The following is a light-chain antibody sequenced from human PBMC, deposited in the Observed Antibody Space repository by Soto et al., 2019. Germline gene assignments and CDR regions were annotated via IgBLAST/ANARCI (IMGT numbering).Light chain of an antibody. J-gene: IGLJ1*01. CDR1: SSDVGGYNY. CDR2: EVS. CDR3: SSYAGSNVV. V-gene: IGLV2-8*01. Sequence: QSALTQPPSASGSPGQSVTISCTGTSSDVGGYNYVSWYQQHPGKAPKLMIYEVSKQPSGVPDRFSGSKSGNTASLTVSGLQAEDEADYYCSSYAGSNVVFGTGTKLTVL.